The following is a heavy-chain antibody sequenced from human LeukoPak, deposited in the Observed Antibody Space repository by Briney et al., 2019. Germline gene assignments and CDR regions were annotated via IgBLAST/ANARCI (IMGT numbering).Heavy chain of an antibody. CDR1: GGTFSRYG. J-gene: IGHJ4*02. CDR2: IIPLFGTA. CDR3: ATERQTYYFDN. Sequence: SVKVSCKASGGTFSRYGISWVRQAPGQGLEWLGGIIPLFGTANYAQKFQGRVTITTDESTSTAYMELNSLRSQDTALYYWATERQTYYFDNWGQGTLVTVSS. V-gene: IGHV1-69*05.